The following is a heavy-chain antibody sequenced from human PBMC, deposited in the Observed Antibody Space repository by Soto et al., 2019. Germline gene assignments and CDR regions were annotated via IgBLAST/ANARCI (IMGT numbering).Heavy chain of an antibody. D-gene: IGHD2-2*01. CDR2: ISAYNGNT. J-gene: IGHJ6*03. V-gene: IGHV1-18*01. CDR3: ARSDIVVVPAAEFGANFSYYYYMDV. CDR1: GYTFTSYG. Sequence: ASVKVSCKASGYTFTSYGISWVRQAPGQGLEWMGWISAYNGNTNYAQKLQGRVTMTTDTSTSTAYMELRSLRSDDTAVYYCARSDIVVVPAAEFGANFSYYYYMDVWGKGTTVTVSS.